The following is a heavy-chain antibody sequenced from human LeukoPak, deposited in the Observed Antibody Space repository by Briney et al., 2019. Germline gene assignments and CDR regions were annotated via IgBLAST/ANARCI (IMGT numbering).Heavy chain of an antibody. D-gene: IGHD3-3*01. Sequence: GGSLRLSCAASGFTFSSHAMSWVRQAPGKGLEWASAISGSGGSTYYADSVKGRFTISRDNSKNTLYLQMNSLRAEDTAVYYCAKSRDFWSGYYNYYYYGMDVWGQGTTVTVSS. CDR1: GFTFSSHA. J-gene: IGHJ6*02. CDR2: ISGSGGST. V-gene: IGHV3-23*01. CDR3: AKSRDFWSGYYNYYYYGMDV.